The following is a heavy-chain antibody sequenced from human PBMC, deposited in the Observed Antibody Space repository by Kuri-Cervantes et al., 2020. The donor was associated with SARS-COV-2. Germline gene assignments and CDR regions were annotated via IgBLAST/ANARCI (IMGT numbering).Heavy chain of an antibody. V-gene: IGHV3-74*01. Sequence: GGSLRLSCAASGFTFSGHWIHWVRQAPGKGLVWVSRINPDGSYTNNADSVKGRFTLSRDNAKNALYLQMNSLGAEDTAVYYCAKYSSGWDPNWFDPWGQGTLVTVSS. D-gene: IGHD6-19*01. CDR3: AKYSSGWDPNWFDP. CDR2: INPDGSYT. CDR1: GFTFSGHW. J-gene: IGHJ5*02.